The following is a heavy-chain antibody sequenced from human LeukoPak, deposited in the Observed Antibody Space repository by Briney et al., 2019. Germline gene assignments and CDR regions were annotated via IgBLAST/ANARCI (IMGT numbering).Heavy chain of an antibody. D-gene: IGHD3-10*01. V-gene: IGHV4-31*11. CDR2: CRFNGLT. CDR1: GGSISRGNYF. J-gene: IGHJ4*02. Sequence: SETLSLTCGVSGGSISRGNYFWSWIRHHPRKGLEWLGYCRFNGLTSYHPSLRGHVTMSVDTSKNQFSLNLTPVTAADTAVYYCARDLNGAGSYSFDLWGQGTLVTVT. CDR3: ARDLNGAGSYSFDL.